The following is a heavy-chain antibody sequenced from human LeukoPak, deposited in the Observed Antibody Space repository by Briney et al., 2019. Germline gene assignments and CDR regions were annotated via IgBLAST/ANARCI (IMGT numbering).Heavy chain of an antibody. Sequence: SETLSLTCPVSGGSISSYYWSWIRQPPGKGLEWIGYIYYSGSTNYNPSLKSRVTISVDTSKNQFSLKLSSVTAADTAVYYCAGIGYSSSPYYYYYYGMDVWGQGTTVTVSS. J-gene: IGHJ6*02. CDR1: GGSISSYY. CDR2: IYYSGST. CDR3: AGIGYSSSPYYYYYYGMDV. D-gene: IGHD6-13*01. V-gene: IGHV4-59*01.